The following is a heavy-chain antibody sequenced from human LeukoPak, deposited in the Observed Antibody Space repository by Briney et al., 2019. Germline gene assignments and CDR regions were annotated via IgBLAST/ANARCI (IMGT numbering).Heavy chain of an antibody. Sequence: PGGSLRLSCAASGFTFSSYAMHWVRQAPGKGLEWVAVISYDGSNKYYADSVKGRFTISRDNSKNTLYLQMNSLRAEDTAVYYCARDVGSGSGVGAPLLDYWGQGTLVTVSS. CDR3: ARDVGSGSGVGAPLLDY. CDR2: ISYDGSNK. J-gene: IGHJ4*02. CDR1: GFTFSSYA. V-gene: IGHV3-30-3*01. D-gene: IGHD1-26*01.